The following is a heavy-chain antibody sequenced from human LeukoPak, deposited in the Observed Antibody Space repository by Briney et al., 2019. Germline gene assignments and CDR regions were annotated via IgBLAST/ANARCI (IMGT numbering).Heavy chain of an antibody. CDR1: GGSISSYY. D-gene: IGHD3-10*01. CDR3: ASYGSGSYYNGNDAFDI. V-gene: IGHV4-59*01. CDR2: IYYSGST. Sequence: SETLSLACTVSGGSISSYYWSWIRQPPGKGLEWIGYIYYSGSTNYNPSLKSRVTISVDTSKNQFSLKLSSVTAADTAVYYCASYGSGSYYNGNDAFDIWGQGTMVTVSS. J-gene: IGHJ3*02.